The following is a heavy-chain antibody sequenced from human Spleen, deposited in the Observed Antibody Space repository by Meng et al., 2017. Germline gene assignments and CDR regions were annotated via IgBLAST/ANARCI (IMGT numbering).Heavy chain of an antibody. CDR2: ISYDGSNK. D-gene: IGHD5-12*01. J-gene: IGHJ5*02. V-gene: IGHV3-30*04. Sequence: GESLKTSCAASGFPFSSYAMHWVRQAPGKGLEWVAVISYDGSNKYYADSVKGRFTISRDNSKNTLYLQMNSLRAEDTAVYYCAGDGAGYSGYDWANWFDTWGQGTLVTVSS. CDR3: AGDGAGYSGYDWANWFDT. CDR1: GFPFSSYA.